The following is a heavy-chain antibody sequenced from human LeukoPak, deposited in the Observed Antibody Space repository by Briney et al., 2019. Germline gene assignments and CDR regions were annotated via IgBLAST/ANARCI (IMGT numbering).Heavy chain of an antibody. CDR3: AREAVLRYFDWLYSYGPDPAFDY. Sequence: ASVKVSCKTSGYTFTSYGISWVRQAPAQGLEWMGWISAYNGNTNYAQKLQGRVTMTTDTSTSTAYMELRSLRSDDTAVYYCAREAVLRYFDWLYSYGPDPAFDYWGQGTLVTVSS. V-gene: IGHV1-18*01. J-gene: IGHJ4*02. CDR1: GYTFTSYG. D-gene: IGHD3-9*01. CDR2: ISAYNGNT.